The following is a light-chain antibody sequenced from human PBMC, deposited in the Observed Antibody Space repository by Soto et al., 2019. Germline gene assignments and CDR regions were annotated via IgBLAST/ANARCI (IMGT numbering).Light chain of an antibody. CDR1: QSVLYSSNNKNF. Sequence: DIVMTQSPDSLAVSLGERATINCKSSQSVLYSSNNKNFLAWYQQKPGHPPKLLIYWASTRDSGVPDRFSGSGSGTDSTLTISGLQAEDVAVYFCQQYYTSPCTFGQGTKLEIK. J-gene: IGKJ2*02. CDR3: QQYYTSPCT. V-gene: IGKV4-1*01. CDR2: WAS.